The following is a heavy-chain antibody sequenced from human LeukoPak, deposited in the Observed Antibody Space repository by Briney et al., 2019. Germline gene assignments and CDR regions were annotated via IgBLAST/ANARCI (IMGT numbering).Heavy chain of an antibody. V-gene: IGHV3-7*05. CDR2: INLDGSQK. Sequence: GGSLRLSCAASGFTFSSYWMSWVRQAPGKGLEWVANINLDGSQKYYVDSVRGRFTISRDNAKNSLYLQMNSLRVEGTAVYYCARDWNGSGWPTDYWGQGTLVTVSS. J-gene: IGHJ4*02. D-gene: IGHD6-19*01. CDR1: GFTFSSYW. CDR3: ARDWNGSGWPTDY.